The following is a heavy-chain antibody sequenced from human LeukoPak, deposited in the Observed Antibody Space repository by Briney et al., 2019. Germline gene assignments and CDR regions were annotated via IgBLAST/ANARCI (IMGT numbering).Heavy chain of an antibody. J-gene: IGHJ3*02. CDR2: IYYSGST. D-gene: IGHD2-2*01. V-gene: IGHV4-59*01. CDR3: ARDKGHQLLPDAFDI. Sequence: SETLSLTCSVSGGSISTFHWHWIRQPPGKGLEWIGYIYYSGSTNYNPSLKSRVTISVDTSKNQFSLKLSSVTAADTAVYYCARDKGHQLLPDAFDIWGQGTMVTVSS. CDR1: GGSISTFH.